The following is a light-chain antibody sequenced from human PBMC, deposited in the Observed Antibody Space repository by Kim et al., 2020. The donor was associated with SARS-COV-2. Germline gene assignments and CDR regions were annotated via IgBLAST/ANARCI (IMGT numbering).Light chain of an antibody. CDR1: QSVLDRSNNQIY. V-gene: IGKV4-1*01. CDR2: WAS. CDR3: QQYYSSPFT. Sequence: DIAMTQSPDSLAVSLGERATINCKSSQSVLDRSNNQIYLAWYQQKPGQPPKLLISWASIRESGVLDRISGSGSGTDFTLTISSLQAEDVALYYCQQYYSSPFTFGQGTKLEIK. J-gene: IGKJ2*01.